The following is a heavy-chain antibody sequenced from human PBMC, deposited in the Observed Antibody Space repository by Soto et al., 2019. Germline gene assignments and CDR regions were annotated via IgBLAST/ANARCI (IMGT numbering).Heavy chain of an antibody. Sequence: ASVNVWCKSSCYTFTSYVIRWVRQAPGQGLELMGWISAYNGNTNYAQKLQGRVTMTTDTSTSTAYMELRSLRSDDTAVYYCASSPGQWLVLLTWGQRTLVTVSS. CDR3: ASSPGQWLVLLT. CDR2: ISAYNGNT. V-gene: IGHV1-18*04. J-gene: IGHJ5*02. CDR1: CYTFTSYV. D-gene: IGHD6-19*01.